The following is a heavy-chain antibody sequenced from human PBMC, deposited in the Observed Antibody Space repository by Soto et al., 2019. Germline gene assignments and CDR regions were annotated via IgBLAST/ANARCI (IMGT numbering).Heavy chain of an antibody. CDR2: IYYSGST. CDR1: GGPVSSGSYY. D-gene: IGHD4-4*01. J-gene: IGHJ4*02. Sequence: PSETLSLTCTVSGGPVSSGSYYWSWIRQPPGKGLEWIGYIYYSGSTNYNPSLKSRVTISVDTSKNQFSLKLSSVTAADTAVYYCAREYGGNYKGVVDYWGQGTLVTVSS. CDR3: AREYGGNYKGVVDY. V-gene: IGHV4-61*01.